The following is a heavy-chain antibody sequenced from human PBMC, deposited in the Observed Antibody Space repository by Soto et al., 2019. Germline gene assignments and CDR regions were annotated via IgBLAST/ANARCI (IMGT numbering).Heavy chain of an antibody. CDR3: GRHVRGYSYGSHDNYFDY. CDR1: GGSISSYY. CDR2: IYYSGST. D-gene: IGHD5-18*01. J-gene: IGHJ4*01. V-gene: IGHV4-59*08. Sequence: SETLSLTCTVSGGSISSYYWSWIRQPPGKGLEWIGYIYYSGSTNYNPSLKSRVTISVDTSKTQFSLKLSSVTAADTAVYYCGRHVRGYSYGSHDNYFDYWGHRTLVTVSS.